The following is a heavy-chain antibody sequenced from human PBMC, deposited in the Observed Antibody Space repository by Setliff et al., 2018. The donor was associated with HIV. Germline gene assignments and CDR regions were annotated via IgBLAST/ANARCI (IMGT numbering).Heavy chain of an antibody. D-gene: IGHD2-2*01. Sequence: SETLSLTCTVSGVSVSSGGYYWSWIRQHPGKGLEWIGDVHHTGTTYLNPSLKSRITISVDASKNQFSLKLGFVTAADTAVYHCAIGESSTWDLAEHFQHWGHGTLVTVSS. V-gene: IGHV4-31*03. J-gene: IGHJ1*01. CDR3: AIGESSTWDLAEHFQH. CDR2: VHHTGTT. CDR1: GVSVSSGGYY.